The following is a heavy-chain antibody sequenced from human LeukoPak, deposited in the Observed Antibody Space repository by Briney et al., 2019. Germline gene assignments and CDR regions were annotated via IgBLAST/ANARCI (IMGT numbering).Heavy chain of an antibody. CDR2: IYGGGST. D-gene: IGHD6-19*01. CDR1: GFTVSSNF. V-gene: IGHV3-53*01. CDR3: ATWPGGWYGEDS. J-gene: IGHJ4*02. Sequence: GESLRLSCAASGFTVSSNFMSWVRQAPEKGLEWVSVIYGGGSTYYADSVKGRFTISRDTSKNMLYLQMNSLRAEDTAVYYCATWPGGWYGEDSWGQGTLVTVSS.